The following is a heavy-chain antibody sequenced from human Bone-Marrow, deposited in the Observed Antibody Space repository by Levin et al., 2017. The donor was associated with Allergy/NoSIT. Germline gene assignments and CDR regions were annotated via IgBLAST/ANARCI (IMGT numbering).Heavy chain of an antibody. CDR2: IIHGDIT. D-gene: IGHD3-16*02. V-gene: IGHV3-23*01. Sequence: PGGSLRLSCAASGFTFSNYAMSWVRQAPGQGLEWVSSIIHGDITYYADSVRGRFTVSRDTSKHTLYLEMSSLRAEDAALYYCAKFSFVYGGNYFDYWGQGTLVTVSS. J-gene: IGHJ4*02. CDR3: AKFSFVYGGNYFDY. CDR1: GFTFSNYA.